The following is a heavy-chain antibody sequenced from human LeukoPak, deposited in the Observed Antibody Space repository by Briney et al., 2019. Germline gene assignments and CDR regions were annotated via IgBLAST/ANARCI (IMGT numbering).Heavy chain of an antibody. Sequence: ASVKVSCKASGYTFTSYYMHWVRQAPGQGLEWMGIINPSGGSTSYAQKFQGRVTMTRDMSTSTVYMELSSLRSEDTAVYYCAGEGSVAGTLRYYYMDVWGKGTTVTVSS. CDR3: AGEGSVAGTLRYYYMDV. CDR2: INPSGGST. V-gene: IGHV1-46*01. CDR1: GYTFTSYY. J-gene: IGHJ6*03. D-gene: IGHD6-19*01.